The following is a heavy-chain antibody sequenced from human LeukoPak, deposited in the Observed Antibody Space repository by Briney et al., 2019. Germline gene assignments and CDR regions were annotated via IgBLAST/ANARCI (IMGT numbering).Heavy chain of an antibody. CDR1: GFTFSSYG. D-gene: IGHD6-13*01. Sequence: GRSLRLSCAASGFTFSSYGMHWVRQAPSKGLEWVAVISYDGSNKYYADSVKGRFTISIDKSKNTLDLQMNSLRAEDTAVYYCAKDGSITAAGGFGPWGQGTLVTVSS. J-gene: IGHJ5*02. CDR3: AKDGSITAAGGFGP. CDR2: ISYDGSNK. V-gene: IGHV3-30*19.